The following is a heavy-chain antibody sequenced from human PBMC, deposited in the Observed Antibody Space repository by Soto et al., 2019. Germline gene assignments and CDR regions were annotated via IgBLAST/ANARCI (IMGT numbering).Heavy chain of an antibody. CDR2: ISYDGNNK. V-gene: IGHV3-30*04. D-gene: IGHD2-2*01. Sequence: QVQLVESGGGVVQPGRSLRLSCAASGFTFSNYAMHRVRQAPGKGLEWAAIISYDGNNKYNADSVKGRFTISRDNSKNTLYLQVNSLRAEDTAVYYCARDRVCTSATCGEFDYYYYYGMDVWGQGTTVTVSS. J-gene: IGHJ6*02. CDR3: ARDRVCTSATCGEFDYYYYYGMDV. CDR1: GFTFSNYA.